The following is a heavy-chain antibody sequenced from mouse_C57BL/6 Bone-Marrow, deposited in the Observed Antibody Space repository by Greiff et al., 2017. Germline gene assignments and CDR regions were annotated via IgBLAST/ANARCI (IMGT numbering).Heavy chain of an antibody. Sequence: EVKLMESGPELVKPGASVKISCKASGYSFTDYNMNWVKQSNGKSLEWIGVINPNYGTTSYNQKFKGKATLTVDQSSSTAYMQLNSLTSEDSAVYYCARRRETAQGRGAMDYWGQGTSVTVSS. CDR2: INPNYGTT. D-gene: IGHD3-2*02. J-gene: IGHJ4*01. CDR1: GYSFTDYN. V-gene: IGHV1-39*01. CDR3: ARRRETAQGRGAMDY.